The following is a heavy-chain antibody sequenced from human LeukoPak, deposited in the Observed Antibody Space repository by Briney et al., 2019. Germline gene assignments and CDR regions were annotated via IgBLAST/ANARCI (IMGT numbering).Heavy chain of an antibody. CDR2: IKQDGSEK. J-gene: IGHJ3*02. D-gene: IGHD3-3*01. CDR3: ARDGGITIFGVAIRSGAFDI. V-gene: IGHV3-7*01. Sequence: GGSLRLSCAASGFTFSSYWMSWVRQAPGKGLEWVANIKQDGSEKYYVDSVKGRFTISRDNAKNSLYLQMNSLRAEDTAVYYCARDGGITIFGVAIRSGAFDIWGQGTMATVSS. CDR1: GFTFSSYW.